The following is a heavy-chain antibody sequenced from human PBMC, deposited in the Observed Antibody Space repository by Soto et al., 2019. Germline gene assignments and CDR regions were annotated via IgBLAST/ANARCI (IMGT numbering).Heavy chain of an antibody. CDR2: IIPIFGTA. J-gene: IGHJ6*02. CDR1: GGTFSSYA. D-gene: IGHD3-3*01. Sequence: GASVKVSCKASGGTFSSYAISWVRQAPGQGLEWMGGIIPIFGTANYAQKFQGRVTITADESTSTAYMELSSLRSEDTAVYYCARGEWRFLEWLFPSGMDVWGQGTTVTVSS. CDR3: ARGEWRFLEWLFPSGMDV. V-gene: IGHV1-69*13.